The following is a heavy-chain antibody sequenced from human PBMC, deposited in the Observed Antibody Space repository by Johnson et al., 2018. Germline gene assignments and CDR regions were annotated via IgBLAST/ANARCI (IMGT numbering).Heavy chain of an antibody. CDR2: ISGRGDNT. CDR1: GFTFSSYA. Sequence: VQLVQSGGDLVQAGGSLRLSCAASGFTFSSYAMTWVRQAPGKGMEWVSTISGRGDNTYYADSVGGRCIFSRVNSKNALYLQMDGLRAEDTAVYYCARSFRSSGYRHFDYWGQGTLVTVSS. V-gene: IGHV3-23*04. CDR3: ARSFRSSGYRHFDY. J-gene: IGHJ4*02. D-gene: IGHD3-22*01.